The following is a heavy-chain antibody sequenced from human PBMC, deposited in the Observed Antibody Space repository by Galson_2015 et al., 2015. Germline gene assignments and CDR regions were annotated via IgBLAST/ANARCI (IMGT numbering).Heavy chain of an antibody. D-gene: IGHD6-13*01. CDR2: MWYDGSNI. J-gene: IGHJ6*02. V-gene: IGHV3-33*01. CDR3: ARDRSSSWYYYYYGVDV. Sequence: SLRLSCAASGFTFSNYGMHWVRQAPGKGLEWVAVMWYDGSNIYYADSVKGRFTISRGNSKNTLYLQMNSLRAEDTAVYYCARDRSSSWYYYYYGVDVWGQGTTVTVSS. CDR1: GFTFSNYG.